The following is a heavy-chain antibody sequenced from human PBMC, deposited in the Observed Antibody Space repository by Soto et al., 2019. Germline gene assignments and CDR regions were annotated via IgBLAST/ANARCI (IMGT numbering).Heavy chain of an antibody. CDR3: AKWHTYNYDSLAFSGFDC. Sequence: PGGSLRLSCAVSGFPFSSYVMTWVRQAPGKGLEWVSAISGGDGSPSYADSVKGRFTISRDNSKNTLYLHMNSLRADDTAAYYCAKWHTYNYDSLAFSGFDCWGQGT. CDR2: ISGGDGSP. J-gene: IGHJ4*02. V-gene: IGHV3-23*01. D-gene: IGHD3-16*01. CDR1: GFPFSSYV.